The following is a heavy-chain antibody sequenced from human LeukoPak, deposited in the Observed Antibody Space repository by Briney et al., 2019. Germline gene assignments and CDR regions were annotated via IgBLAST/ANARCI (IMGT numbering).Heavy chain of an antibody. CDR1: GGSISSGSY. J-gene: IGHJ4*02. V-gene: IGHV4-61*01. CDR3: ARGGVELEESYDY. D-gene: IGHD1-7*01. CDR2: IYYSGST. Sequence: SETLSLTCTVSGGSISSGSYWTWIRQPPGKGLEWIGYIYYSGSTNYNPSLKSRVTISVDTSKNQFSLKLSSVTAADTAVYYCARGGVELEESYDYWGQGTLVTVSS.